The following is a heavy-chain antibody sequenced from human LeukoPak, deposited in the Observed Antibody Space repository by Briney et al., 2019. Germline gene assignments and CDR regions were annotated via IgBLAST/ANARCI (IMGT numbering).Heavy chain of an antibody. CDR1: GFTFSSYG. V-gene: IGHV3-23*01. Sequence: GGSLRLSCAASGFTFSSYGMHWVRQAPGKGLEWVSAISGSGVSTYYADSVKGRFTVSRDNSKNTLYLQMSSLRAEDTAVYYCAKDERNWNYNLASQTYDWGQGTLVTVSS. D-gene: IGHD1-7*01. CDR2: ISGSGVST. CDR3: AKDERNWNYNLASQTYD. J-gene: IGHJ4*02.